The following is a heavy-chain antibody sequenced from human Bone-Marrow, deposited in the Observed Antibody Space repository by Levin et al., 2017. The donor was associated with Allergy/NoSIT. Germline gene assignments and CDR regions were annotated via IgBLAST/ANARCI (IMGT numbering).Heavy chain of an antibody. CDR1: GGSISSGAYY. J-gene: IGHJ2*01. CDR2: IYYSGST. V-gene: IGHV4-31*03. D-gene: IGHD4-23*01. Sequence: SQTLSLTCTVSGGSISSGAYYWTWIRQHPGKGLEWIGYIYYSGSTYYNPSLKSRLTISVDTSKNRFSLRLSSVTAADTAVYYCARDLFDSRGGNFPWYFDLWGRGTLVTVSS. CDR3: ARDLFDSRGGNFPWYFDL.